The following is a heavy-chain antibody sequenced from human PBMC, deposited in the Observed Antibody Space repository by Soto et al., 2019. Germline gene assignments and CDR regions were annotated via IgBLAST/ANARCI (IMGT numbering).Heavy chain of an antibody. J-gene: IGHJ4*02. CDR3: ARGLMVYED. D-gene: IGHD2-8*01. CDR2: ISYSGTT. Sequence: PSETLSLTCTVSGASISSCDYYWSWIRQPPVKGLEWIGYISYSGTTYYKPSLKSRVTISVDTSKSQFSLKLSSVTAADTAVYYCARGLMVYEDWGQGTLVTVSS. CDR1: GASISSCDYY. V-gene: IGHV4-30-4*01.